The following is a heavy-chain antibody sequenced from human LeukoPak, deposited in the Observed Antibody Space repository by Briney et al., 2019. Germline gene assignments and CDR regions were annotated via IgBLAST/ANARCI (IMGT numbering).Heavy chain of an antibody. J-gene: IGHJ4*02. D-gene: IGHD3-3*01. V-gene: IGHV3-30*02. CDR1: GFTFSSYG. CDR2: IRYDGSNK. CDR3: AKDGYYDFWSGYYEDY. Sequence: GGSLRLSCAASGFTFSSYGMHWVRQAPGKGLEWVAFIRYDGSNKYYADSVKGRFTISRDNSKNTLYLQMNSLRAEDTAVYYCAKDGYYDFWSGYYEDYWGQGTLVTASS.